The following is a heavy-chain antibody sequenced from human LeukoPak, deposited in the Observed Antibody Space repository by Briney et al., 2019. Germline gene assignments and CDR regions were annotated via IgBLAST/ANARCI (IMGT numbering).Heavy chain of an antibody. Sequence: SETLSLTCTVSGGSISSYYWSWIRQPPGKGLEWIGYIYYSGSTNYNPSLKSRVTISVDTSKNQFSLKLSSVTAADTAVYYCARRSLNNWGSRPLDYWGQGTLVTVSS. V-gene: IGHV4-59*12. CDR1: GGSISSYY. J-gene: IGHJ4*02. CDR3: ARRSLNNWGSRPLDY. CDR2: IYYSGST. D-gene: IGHD7-27*01.